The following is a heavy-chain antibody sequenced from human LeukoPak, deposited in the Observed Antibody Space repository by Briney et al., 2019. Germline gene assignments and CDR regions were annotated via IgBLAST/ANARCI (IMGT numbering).Heavy chain of an antibody. V-gene: IGHV3-30*04. Sequence: GGSLRLSCAASGFTFSSYAMHWGRQAPAKGLEGVAVVSYDGSNKYYADSMKGRFTISRDNSKNTLYLQMNSLSAEDTAVYYCARDRGDDFVWGSYRYAFDYWGQGTLVTVSS. CDR2: VSYDGSNK. CDR3: ARDRGDDFVWGSYRYAFDY. CDR1: GFTFSSYA. D-gene: IGHD3-16*02. J-gene: IGHJ4*02.